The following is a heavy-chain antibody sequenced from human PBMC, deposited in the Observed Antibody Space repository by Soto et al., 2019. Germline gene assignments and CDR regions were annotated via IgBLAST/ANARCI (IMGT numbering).Heavy chain of an antibody. V-gene: IGHV3-23*01. CDR3: AKTLYYYDSSGYQ. CDR1: GFTFSSYA. CDR2: ISGSGGST. J-gene: IGHJ4*02. D-gene: IGHD3-22*01. Sequence: GGSLRLSCAASGFTFSSYAMSWVRQAPVKGLEWVSAISGSGGSTYYADSVKGRFTISRDNSKNTLYLQMNSLRAEDTAVYYCAKTLYYYDSSGYQWGQGTLVTVSS.